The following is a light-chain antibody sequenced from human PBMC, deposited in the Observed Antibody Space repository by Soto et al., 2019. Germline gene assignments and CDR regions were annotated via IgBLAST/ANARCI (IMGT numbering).Light chain of an antibody. V-gene: IGLV2-14*01. J-gene: IGLJ1*01. CDR1: IHYDF. CDR3: GSYPSSSNYV. Sequence: QSVLTQPASVSGSPGQSITISCTGYIHYDFVSWYQQHPGTAPKLVIYEVSNRPSGTSDRFSGSKSGHTASLTISGLQTEDEAVYYCGSYPSSSNYVFGTGTKV. CDR2: EVS.